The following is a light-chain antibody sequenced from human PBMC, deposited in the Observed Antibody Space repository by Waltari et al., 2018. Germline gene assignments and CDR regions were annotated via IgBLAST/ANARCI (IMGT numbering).Light chain of an antibody. Sequence: EMVMTQSPATLSVSPGERATLSCRASQSVGSNVAWYQQKPGQAPRLLIYGASTRATVIPARFSGSGSGTEFTLTISSLQSEDIATYYCQQHDNLPLTFGGGTKVEIK. CDR3: QQHDNLPLT. V-gene: IGKV3-15*01. J-gene: IGKJ4*01. CDR1: QSVGSN. CDR2: GAS.